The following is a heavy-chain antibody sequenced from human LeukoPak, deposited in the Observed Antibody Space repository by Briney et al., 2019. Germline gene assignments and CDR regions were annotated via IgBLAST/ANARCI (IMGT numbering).Heavy chain of an antibody. CDR3: ARRRLGAFDI. CDR1: GGSISSYY. V-gene: IGHV4-59*08. J-gene: IGHJ3*02. CDR2: IYYSGST. D-gene: IGHD5-12*01. Sequence: SETLSLTCTVSGGSISSYYWSWIRQPPGKGLEWTGYIYYSGSTNYNPSLKSRVTISVDTSKNQFSLKLSSVTAADTAVYYCARRRLGAFDIWGQGTMVTVSS.